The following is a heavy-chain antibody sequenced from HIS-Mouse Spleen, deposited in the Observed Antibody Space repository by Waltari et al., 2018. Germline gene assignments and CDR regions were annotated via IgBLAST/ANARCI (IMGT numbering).Heavy chain of an antibody. CDR1: GGSISSSSYY. V-gene: IGHV4-39*07. CDR2: IYYSGGT. D-gene: IGHD6-13*01. CDR3: AREIPYSSSWYDWYFDL. Sequence: QLQLQESGPGLVKPSETLSLTCTVSGGSISSSSYYWGWIRQPPGKGLEWIGRIYYSGGTYYTPSLKGRVTISVETSKNQFSLKLSSVTAADTAVYYCAREIPYSSSWYDWYFDLWGRGTLVTVSS. J-gene: IGHJ2*01.